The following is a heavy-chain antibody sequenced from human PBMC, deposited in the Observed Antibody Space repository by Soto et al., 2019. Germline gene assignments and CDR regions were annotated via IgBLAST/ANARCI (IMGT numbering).Heavy chain of an antibody. D-gene: IGHD3-10*01. CDR1: GGSFNNYA. J-gene: IGHJ6*02. V-gene: IGHV1-69*01. Sequence: QVHLVQSGAEVKKPGSSVKVSCKTSGGSFNNYAVSWVRQAPGQGLEWMGGIIPNFDTPNYAQKFQDRVIIIADESTSTVYMELRSLRSNDTAVYYCAVAMVREILIFESSGMHVCGQGTTVIVSS. CDR2: IIPNFDTP. CDR3: AVAMVREILIFESSGMHV.